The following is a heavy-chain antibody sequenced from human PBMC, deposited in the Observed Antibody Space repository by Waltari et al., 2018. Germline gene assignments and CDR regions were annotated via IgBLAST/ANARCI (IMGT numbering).Heavy chain of an antibody. CDR1: GGSISSGSYY. CDR2: FYTIGST. D-gene: IGHD6-25*01. CDR3: ASITDSSATIDY. Sequence: QVQLQESGPGLVKPSQTLSLTCTVSGGSISSGSYYWSWIRQPAGKGLDCIGRFYTIGSTNYNPALKSRVTRSVDTSKNQFSLKLSSVTAADTAVYYCASITDSSATIDYWGQGTLVTVSS. V-gene: IGHV4-61*02. J-gene: IGHJ4*02.